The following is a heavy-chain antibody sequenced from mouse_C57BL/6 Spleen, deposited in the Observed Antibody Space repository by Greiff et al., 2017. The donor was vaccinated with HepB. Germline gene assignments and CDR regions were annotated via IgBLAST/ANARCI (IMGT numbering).Heavy chain of an antibody. CDR2: INPNNGGT. J-gene: IGHJ4*01. V-gene: IGHV1-26*01. CDR3: ARQGSRGAMDY. CDR1: GYTFTDYY. Sequence: EVQLQQSGPELVKPGASVKISCKASGYTFTDYYMNWVKQSHGKSLEWIGDINPNNGGTSYNQKFKGKATLTVDKSSSTAYMELRSLTSEDSAVYYCARQGSRGAMDYWGQGTSVTVSS. D-gene: IGHD1-1*01.